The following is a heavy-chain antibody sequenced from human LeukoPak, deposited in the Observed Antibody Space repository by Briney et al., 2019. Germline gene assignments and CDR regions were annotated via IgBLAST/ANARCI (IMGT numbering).Heavy chain of an antibody. Sequence: GGSLRLSCAASGFTFSSYAMHWVRQAPGKGLEWVAVISYDGSNKYYADSVKGRFTISRDNSKNTLYLQMNSMRAEDPAVYYCAKRGGSAAPSFDYWGQGALVTVSS. CDR1: GFTFSSYA. CDR2: ISYDGSNK. CDR3: AKRGGSAAPSFDY. D-gene: IGHD2-2*01. J-gene: IGHJ4*02. V-gene: IGHV3-30-3*02.